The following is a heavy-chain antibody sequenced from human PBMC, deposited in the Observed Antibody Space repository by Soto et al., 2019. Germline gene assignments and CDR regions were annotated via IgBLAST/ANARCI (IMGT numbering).Heavy chain of an antibody. J-gene: IGHJ4*02. CDR2: IDHSGST. Sequence: SETLSLTCAVSGGSINSRNWWTWVRQPPRKSLEWIGEIDHSGSTKYNPSLTSRVTLSIERSRNQFSLNLTSAAAADADVYYCARDGPTGWGSDWDYFDLWGQGTLVTVSS. V-gene: IGHV4-4*02. D-gene: IGHD3-10*01. CDR3: ARDGPTGWGSDWDYFDL. CDR1: GGSINSRNW.